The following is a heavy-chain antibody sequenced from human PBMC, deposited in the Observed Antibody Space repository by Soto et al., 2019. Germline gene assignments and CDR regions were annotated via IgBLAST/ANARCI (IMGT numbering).Heavy chain of an antibody. CDR2: IDGSGGDT. Sequence: EVQLLESGGGLVQPGGSLRLSCAASGFTFSSYAMAWVRQAPGTGLERVSVIDGSGGDTSFADSVKGRFSISRDNSKKMLYLHMNSLRAEDTARYFCAKEMVAAAYVETSPFDFWGQGTLVTVSS. D-gene: IGHD2-15*01. V-gene: IGHV3-23*01. CDR1: GFTFSSYA. CDR3: AKEMVAAAYVETSPFDF. J-gene: IGHJ4*02.